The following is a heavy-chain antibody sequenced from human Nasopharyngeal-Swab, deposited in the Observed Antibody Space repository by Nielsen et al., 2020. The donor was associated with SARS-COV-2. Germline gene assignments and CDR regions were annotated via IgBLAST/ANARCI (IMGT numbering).Heavy chain of an antibody. J-gene: IGHJ2*01. CDR2: IYISGST. Sequence: ESLKISCTVSGGSISSHYWSWIRQPAGKGLEWIGRIYISGSTNYNPSLKSRVTMSVDTSKNQFSLKLSSVTAADTAVYYCARDRIQWLGEWYFDLWGRGTLVTVSS. CDR3: ARDRIQWLGEWYFDL. D-gene: IGHD6-19*01. CDR1: GGSISSHY. V-gene: IGHV4-4*07.